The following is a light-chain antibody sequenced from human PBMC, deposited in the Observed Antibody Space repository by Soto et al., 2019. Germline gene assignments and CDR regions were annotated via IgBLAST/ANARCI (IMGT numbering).Light chain of an antibody. CDR2: NVI. CDR1: SNDIGDSNY. Sequence: QSALTQPASVSGSPGQSITISCTGTSNDIGDSNYVYWYQQHPGKAPKLVIYNVINRPSGVSNRFSGSKSANTASLTISGLQAEDEADYYCSSFRSSSTSYVFGTGTKVTVL. CDR3: SSFRSSSTSYV. J-gene: IGLJ1*01. V-gene: IGLV2-14*03.